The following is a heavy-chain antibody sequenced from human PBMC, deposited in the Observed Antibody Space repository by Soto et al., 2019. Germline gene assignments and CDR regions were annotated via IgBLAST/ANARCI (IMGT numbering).Heavy chain of an antibody. D-gene: IGHD3-22*01. J-gene: IGHJ4*02. CDR1: GYTFTSYG. V-gene: IGHV1-18*01. CDR2: ISAYNGNT. CDR3: ARDLLALVNYYDSSGYFY. Sequence: GASVKVSCKASGYTFTSYGISWVRQAPGQGLEWMGWISAYNGNTNYAQKLQGRVTMTTDTSTSTAYMELRSLRSDDTAVYYCARDLLALVNYYDSSGYFYWGQGTLVTVSS.